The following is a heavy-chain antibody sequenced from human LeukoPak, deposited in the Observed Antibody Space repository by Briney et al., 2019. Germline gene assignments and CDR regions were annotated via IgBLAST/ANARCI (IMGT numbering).Heavy chain of an antibody. CDR1: GYTFNDYY. V-gene: IGHV1-2*02. D-gene: IGHD3-22*01. Sequence: ASVKVACEASGYTFNDYYMHWVRQAPGQGLEWMGWINPNSGGTNYAQKFQGRVTMTRDTSISTAYMELSRLRSDDTAVYYCARGLYDSSDYWGQGTLVTVSS. CDR2: INPNSGGT. CDR3: ARGLYDSSDY. J-gene: IGHJ4*02.